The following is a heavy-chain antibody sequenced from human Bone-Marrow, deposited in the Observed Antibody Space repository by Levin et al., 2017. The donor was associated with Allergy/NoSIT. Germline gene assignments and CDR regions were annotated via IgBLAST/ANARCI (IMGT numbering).Heavy chain of an antibody. V-gene: IGHV2-26*01. Sequence: SGPTLVKPTETLTLTCTVSGFSLSNARMGVSWIRQPPGKALEWLAHIFSNDEKSYSTSLKSRLTISKDTSKSQVVLTMTNMDPVDTATYYCARIRVQEYYDILTGYYYFDYWGQGTLVTVSS. CDR3: ARIRVQEYYDILTGYYYFDY. D-gene: IGHD3-9*01. CDR1: GFSLSNARMG. CDR2: IFSNDEK. J-gene: IGHJ4*02.